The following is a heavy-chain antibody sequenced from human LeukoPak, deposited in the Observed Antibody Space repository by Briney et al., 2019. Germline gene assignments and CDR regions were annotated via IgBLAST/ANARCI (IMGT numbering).Heavy chain of an antibody. D-gene: IGHD2-2*01. Sequence: SVKVSCKASGGTFSSYAISWARQAPGQGLEWMGGIIPIFGTANYAQKFQGRVTITADESTSTAYMELSRLRSDDTAVYYCARDCSSTSCYGYYGMDVWGQGTTVTVSS. J-gene: IGHJ6*02. CDR3: ARDCSSTSCYGYYGMDV. CDR1: GGTFSSYA. V-gene: IGHV1-69*01. CDR2: IIPIFGTA.